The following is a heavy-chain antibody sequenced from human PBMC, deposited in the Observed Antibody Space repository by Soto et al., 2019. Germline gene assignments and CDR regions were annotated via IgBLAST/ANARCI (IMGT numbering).Heavy chain of an antibody. Sequence: ASVKVSCKASGYTFTSYGISWVRQAPGQGLEWMGWISAYNGNTNYAQKLQGRVTMTTDTSTSTAYMELRSLRSDDTAVYYCARVGYSSGWYLENYYGMDVWGQGTTVTVSS. CDR1: GYTFTSYG. D-gene: IGHD6-19*01. CDR3: ARVGYSSGWYLENYYGMDV. J-gene: IGHJ6*02. V-gene: IGHV1-18*01. CDR2: ISAYNGNT.